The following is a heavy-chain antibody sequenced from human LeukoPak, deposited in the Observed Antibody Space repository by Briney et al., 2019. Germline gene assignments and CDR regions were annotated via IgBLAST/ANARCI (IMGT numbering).Heavy chain of an antibody. D-gene: IGHD2/OR15-2a*01. CDR3: ARAGYSNRWDGVDY. V-gene: IGHV5-51*01. J-gene: IGHJ4*02. Sequence: GESLKISCKGSGYTFTNYWIGWVRQMPGKGLEFMGIIYPGDSDNRYSPSFQGQVTISVDKSINTAYLQWSSLKASDSAMYYCARAGYSNRWDGVDYWGQGTLVTVSS. CDR2: IYPGDSDN. CDR1: GYTFTNYW.